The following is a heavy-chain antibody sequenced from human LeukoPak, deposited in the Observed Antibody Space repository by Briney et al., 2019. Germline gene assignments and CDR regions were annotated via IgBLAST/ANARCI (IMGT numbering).Heavy chain of an antibody. Sequence: ASVKVSCKASGYTFTGYYMHWVRQAPGQGLEWMGWINPNSGDTHCTQKFQGRVTMTRDTSTSTVYMELSSLRSEDTAVYYCARGDTVTTSFLDYWGQGTLVTVSS. CDR2: INPNSGDT. CDR3: ARGDTVTTSFLDY. J-gene: IGHJ4*02. D-gene: IGHD4-17*01. CDR1: GYTFTGYY. V-gene: IGHV1-2*02.